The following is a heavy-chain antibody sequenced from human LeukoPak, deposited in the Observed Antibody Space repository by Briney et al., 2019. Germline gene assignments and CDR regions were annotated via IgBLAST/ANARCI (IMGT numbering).Heavy chain of an antibody. Sequence: GGSLRLSCAASGFTFSTYGMHWVRQAPGKGLEWVALISYDGRNKNYVDSVQGRFTISRDNSKNTLYLQMNSLRPEDTAIYYCAKAYLSSGWACFDYWGQGTLVTVSS. CDR3: AKAYLSSGWACFDY. CDR2: ISYDGRNK. D-gene: IGHD6-19*01. V-gene: IGHV3-30*18. CDR1: GFTFSTYG. J-gene: IGHJ4*02.